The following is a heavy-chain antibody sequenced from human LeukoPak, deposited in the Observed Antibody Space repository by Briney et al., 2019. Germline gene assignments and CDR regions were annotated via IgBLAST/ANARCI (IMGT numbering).Heavy chain of an antibody. V-gene: IGHV3-21*01. CDR1: GFTFSGSA. Sequence: GGSLRLSCAASGFTFSGSAMHWVRQASGKGLEWVSAISGSGGSTYYADSVKGRFTISRDNAKNSLYLQMNSLRAEDTAVYYCARGGETYYDILTGYSYQYYFDYWGQGTLVTVSS. D-gene: IGHD3-9*01. CDR3: ARGGETYYDILTGYSYQYYFDY. J-gene: IGHJ4*02. CDR2: ISGSGGST.